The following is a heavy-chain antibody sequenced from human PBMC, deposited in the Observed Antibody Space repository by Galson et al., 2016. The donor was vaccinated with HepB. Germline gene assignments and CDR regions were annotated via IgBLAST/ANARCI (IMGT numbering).Heavy chain of an antibody. CDR3: ARHDYTFDP. J-gene: IGHJ5*02. Sequence: SLRLSCAASGFTFSTHALHWVRQAPGKALEWPAVISYDAIIKYYADSLKGRFTIPRDSSTNTLFLQMDSLGAGDTAVYYCARHDYTFDPWGQGTLVTVSS. D-gene: IGHD4-11*01. V-gene: IGHV3-30*04. CDR1: GFTFSTHA. CDR2: ISYDAIIK.